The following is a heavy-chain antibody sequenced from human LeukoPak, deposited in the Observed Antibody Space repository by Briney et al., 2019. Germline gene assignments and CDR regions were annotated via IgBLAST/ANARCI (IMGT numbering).Heavy chain of an antibody. CDR2: ISRSSSNDI. J-gene: IGHJ4*02. CDR1: GFTFSSYS. CDR3: ARVPGDY. Sequence: PGGSLRLSCAASGFTFSSYSMNWVRQAPGKGLEWVSSISRSSSNDIYYADSVKGRFTISRDNAKNSLYLQMNSLRAEDTAVYYCARVPGDYWGQGTLVTVSS. V-gene: IGHV3-21*01.